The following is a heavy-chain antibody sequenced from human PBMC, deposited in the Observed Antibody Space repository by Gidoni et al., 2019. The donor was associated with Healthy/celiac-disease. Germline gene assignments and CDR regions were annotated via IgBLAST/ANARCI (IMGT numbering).Heavy chain of an antibody. CDR2: ISYDGSNK. V-gene: IGHV3-30*01. J-gene: IGHJ4*02. Sequence: QVQLVEPGGGVVQPKRSLRLSCAASGLTFSSYAMHWVRQAPGKGLEWVAVISYDGSNKYYADSVKGRFTISRDNSKNTLYLQMNSLRAEDTAVYYCARDEGFSSSSMGLVDYWGQGTLVTVSS. D-gene: IGHD6-6*01. CDR3: ARDEGFSSSSMGLVDY. CDR1: GLTFSSYA.